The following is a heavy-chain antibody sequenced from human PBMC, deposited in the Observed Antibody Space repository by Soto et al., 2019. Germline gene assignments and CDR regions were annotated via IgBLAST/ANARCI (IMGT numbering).Heavy chain of an antibody. CDR1: GGSISSYY. J-gene: IGHJ5*02. V-gene: IGHV4-59*01. CDR2: IYYSGST. Sequence: QVQLQESGPGLMKPSETLSLTCTVSGGSISSYYWSWIRQPPGQGLEWIGYIYYSGSTNYNPSLNSRVTISVDTSKNQFSLKLSAVTAADTAIYYCARQGPASILNSWFDPWGRGTLVTVSS. D-gene: IGHD2-2*01. CDR3: ARQGPASILNSWFDP.